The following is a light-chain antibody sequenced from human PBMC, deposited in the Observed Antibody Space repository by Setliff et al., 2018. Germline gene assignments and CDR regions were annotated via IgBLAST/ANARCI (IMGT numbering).Light chain of an antibody. V-gene: IGKV3-20*01. CDR1: QNSNY. Sequence: EIVLTQSPGTLSLSPGERATLSRRASQNSNYFAWYQQKPGQAPRLLIYYTSNRATGIPDRFSGSGSGTDFTLTISRLEPEDFAVYYCQQYGNSPHTFGQGTRWISN. CDR2: YTS. J-gene: IGKJ2*01. CDR3: QQYGNSPHT.